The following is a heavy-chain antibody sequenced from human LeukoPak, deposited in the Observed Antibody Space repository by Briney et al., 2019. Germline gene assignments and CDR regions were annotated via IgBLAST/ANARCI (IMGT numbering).Heavy chain of an antibody. CDR2: INPNSGGT. CDR1: GYTFTGYY. Sequence: ASVKVSCKASGYTFTGYYMHWVRQAPGQGLEWMGWINPNSGGTNYAQNFQGRVTMTRDTSISTAYMELSRLRSDDTAVYYCARGMESLNLYCMDVWGKGTTVTVSS. D-gene: IGHD3-3*01. CDR3: ARGMESLNLYCMDV. J-gene: IGHJ6*03. V-gene: IGHV1-2*02.